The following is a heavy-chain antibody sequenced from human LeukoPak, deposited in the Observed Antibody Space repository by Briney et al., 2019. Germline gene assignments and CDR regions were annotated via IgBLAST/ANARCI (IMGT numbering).Heavy chain of an antibody. V-gene: IGHV1-2*02. CDR1: GYTFTGYY. CDR3: ARARTAIGLFSSPYYFDY. D-gene: IGHD6-6*01. J-gene: IGHJ4*02. CDR2: INPNSGGT. Sequence: ASVKVSCKASGYTFTGYYMHWVRQAPGQGLEWMGWINPNSGGTNYAQKFQGRVTMTRDTSISTAYMELSRLRSDDTAVYYCARARTAIGLFSSPYYFDYWAREPWSPSPQ.